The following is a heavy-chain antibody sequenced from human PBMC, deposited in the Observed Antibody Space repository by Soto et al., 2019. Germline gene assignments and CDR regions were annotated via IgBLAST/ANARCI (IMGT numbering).Heavy chain of an antibody. CDR1: GYTFTGYY. J-gene: IGHJ6*03. V-gene: IGHV1-2*04. D-gene: IGHD6-13*01. Sequence: ASVKVSCKASGYTFTGYYMHWVRQAPGQGLEWMGWINPNSGGTNYAQKFQGWVTMTRDTSISTAYMELSRLRSDDTAVYYCARELRSGHVPGIAPRGYYYYMDVWGKGTTVTVSS. CDR3: ARELRSGHVPGIAPRGYYYYMDV. CDR2: INPNSGGT.